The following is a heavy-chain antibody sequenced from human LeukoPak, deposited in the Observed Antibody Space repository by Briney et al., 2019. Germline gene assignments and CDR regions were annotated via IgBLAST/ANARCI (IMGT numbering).Heavy chain of an antibody. CDR1: GDSISRSGYY. J-gene: IGHJ2*01. CDR3: ARVPYYFEISGFSFDV. CDR2: IYYTGST. V-gene: IGHV4-39*01. D-gene: IGHD3-22*01. Sequence: SETLSLTCTVSGDSISRSGYYWGRIRQPPGKGLEWIGNIYYTGSTYYNSSLKSRITISVDTSKNQFSLTLSSVTAADTAVYYCARVPYYFEISGFSFDVWGRGTLVTVSS.